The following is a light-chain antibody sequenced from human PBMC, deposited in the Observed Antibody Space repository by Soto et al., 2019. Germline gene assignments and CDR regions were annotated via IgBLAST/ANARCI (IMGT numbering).Light chain of an antibody. Sequence: DIQMTQSPSTLSASVGDRVTITCRASQNIGGWLAWYQQKAGKAPKLLIYDASSLDSGVPSRFSGNGSGTEFTLTITSLQPEDFATYFCQQYNFFWTFGQGTKVEI. V-gene: IGKV1-5*01. CDR2: DAS. J-gene: IGKJ1*01. CDR3: QQYNFFWT. CDR1: QNIGGW.